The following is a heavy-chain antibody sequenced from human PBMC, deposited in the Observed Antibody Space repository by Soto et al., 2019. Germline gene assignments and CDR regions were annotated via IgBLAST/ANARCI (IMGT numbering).Heavy chain of an antibody. Sequence: PSETLSLTCAVYGGSFSGYYWSWIRQPPGKGLEWIGEINHSGSTNYNPSLKSRVTISVDTSKNQFSLKLSSVTAADTAVYYCARTYSSSSSSRDNWFDPWGQGTLVTVSS. V-gene: IGHV4-34*01. CDR2: INHSGST. CDR1: GGSFSGYY. D-gene: IGHD6-6*01. CDR3: ARTYSSSSSSRDNWFDP. J-gene: IGHJ5*02.